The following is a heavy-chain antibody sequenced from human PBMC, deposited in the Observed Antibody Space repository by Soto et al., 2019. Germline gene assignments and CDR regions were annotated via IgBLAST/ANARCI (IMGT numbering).Heavy chain of an antibody. J-gene: IGHJ2*01. D-gene: IGHD3-3*01. V-gene: IGHV2-26*01. CDR1: GFSLSNARMC. CDR2: IFSNDEK. CDR3: ARETYYDFWSGYYYWYFDL. Sequence: QVTLKESGPVLVKPTETLTLTCTVSGFSLSNARMCVSWIRQPPGKALEWLAHIFSNDEKSYSTSLKSRLTISKDTSKSQVVLTMTNMDPVDTATYYCARETYYDFWSGYYYWYFDLWGRGTLVTVSS.